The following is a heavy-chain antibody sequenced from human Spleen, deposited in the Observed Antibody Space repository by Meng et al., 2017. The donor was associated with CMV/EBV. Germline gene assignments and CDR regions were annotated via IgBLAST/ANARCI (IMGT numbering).Heavy chain of an antibody. CDR1: GFTVNSKY. CDR3: ARDRGVAARQNYYSMDV. V-gene: IGHV3-66*02. D-gene: IGHD6-6*01. Sequence: GESLKISCAASGFTVNSKYMSWVRQAPGKGLEWVSVIYSGGYTYYADSVKGRFTISRDNSKNTVSLQMNSLRAEDTAVYYCARDRGVAARQNYYSMDVWGQGTTVTVSS. CDR2: IYSGGYT. J-gene: IGHJ6*02.